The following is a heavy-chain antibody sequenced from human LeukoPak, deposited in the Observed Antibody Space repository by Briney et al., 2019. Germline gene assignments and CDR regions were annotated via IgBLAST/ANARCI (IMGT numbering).Heavy chain of an antibody. CDR2: IKSDGSSI. Sequence: GGSLRLSCAASGFTFSSYWMHWVRQAPGKGLVWVSRIKSDGSSISYADSVKGRFTISRDNSKNKVYLQMHSLRTEDTAVYYCAKDLHYYDSIGFFDSWGQGTLVTVSS. D-gene: IGHD3-22*01. J-gene: IGHJ4*02. CDR3: AKDLHYYDSIGFFDS. V-gene: IGHV3-74*01. CDR1: GFTFSSYW.